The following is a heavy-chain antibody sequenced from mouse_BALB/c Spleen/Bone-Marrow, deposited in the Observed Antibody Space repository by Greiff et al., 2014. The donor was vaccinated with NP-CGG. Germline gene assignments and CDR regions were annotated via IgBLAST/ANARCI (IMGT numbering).Heavy chain of an antibody. J-gene: IGHJ3*01. V-gene: IGHV1-14*01. D-gene: IGHD1-1*01. CDR1: GYTFTSYV. CDR3: GRDYYGSTSFAY. Sequence: VQLQQSGPELVKPGTSVKMSCKASGYTFTSYVMHWVKQKPGQGLEWIGYINPYNDGIKYSEKFKGKATLTSDKSSSTAYMELSSLISEDSAVYLCGRDYYGSTSFAYWGQGTLVTVSA. CDR2: INPYNDGI.